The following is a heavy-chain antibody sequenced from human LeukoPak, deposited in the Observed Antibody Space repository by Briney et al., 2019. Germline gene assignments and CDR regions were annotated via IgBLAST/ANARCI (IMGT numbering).Heavy chain of an antibody. V-gene: IGHV3-7*01. Sequence: PGGSLRLSCAASGFTFSSYWMSWVRQAPGKGLEWVANIKQDGSEKYYVDSVKGRFTISRDNAKNSLYLQMNSLRAEDTAVFYCAREVNRRSFDYWGQGTLVTVSS. J-gene: IGHJ4*02. CDR1: GFTFSSYW. CDR2: IKQDGSEK. CDR3: AREVNRRSFDY. D-gene: IGHD1-14*01.